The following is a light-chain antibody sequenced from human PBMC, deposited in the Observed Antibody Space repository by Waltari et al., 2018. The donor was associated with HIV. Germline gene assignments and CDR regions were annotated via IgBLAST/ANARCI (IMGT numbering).Light chain of an antibody. CDR1: TTDVGAYDY. CDR2: EVT. J-gene: IGLJ2*01. V-gene: IGLV2-14*01. Sequence: QSALTQPASVSGSPGQSITIPCTGPTTDVGAYDYVSWYQQHPGKAPNLVIYEVTHRPSGVSNRFSGSKAGITASLTISGLQTEDEADYYCSSYTTISILIFGGGTKLTVL. CDR3: SSYTTISILI.